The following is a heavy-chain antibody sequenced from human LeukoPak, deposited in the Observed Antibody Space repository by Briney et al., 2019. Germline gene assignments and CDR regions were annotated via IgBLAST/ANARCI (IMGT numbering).Heavy chain of an antibody. V-gene: IGHV3-13*01. J-gene: IGHJ4*02. Sequence: GGSLRLSCAASGFTFSSSDMHWVRQVTGKGLEWVAAIGKAGDTYYAGSVKGRFTISRENAKNSFYLQMNNLRAGDTAVYYCAKEKTYYCSSTGCPLDYWGQGTLVTVSS. D-gene: IGHD2-2*01. CDR3: AKEKTYYCSSTGCPLDY. CDR2: IGKAGDT. CDR1: GFTFSSSD.